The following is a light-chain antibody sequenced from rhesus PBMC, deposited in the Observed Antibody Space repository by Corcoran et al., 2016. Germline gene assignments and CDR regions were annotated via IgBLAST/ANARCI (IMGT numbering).Light chain of an antibody. CDR3: QHYDDLPWT. CDR1: QDISSW. V-gene: IGKV1-19*01. Sequence: IQMTQSPSSLSASVGDKVTITCHASQDISSWLAWYTQKPGNAPKPLIYYASTLQSGVPSRFSGSGSGTDYTLTLSSMQPEEFATYYCQHYDDLPWTFGQGTKVEIK. CDR2: YAS. J-gene: IGKJ1*01.